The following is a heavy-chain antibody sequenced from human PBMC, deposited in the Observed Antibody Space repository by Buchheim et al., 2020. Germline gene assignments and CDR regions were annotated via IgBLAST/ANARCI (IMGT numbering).Heavy chain of an antibody. CDR2: IYYRGST. V-gene: IGHV4-30-4*01. Sequence: QVQLQESGPGLVKPSQTLSLTCTVSGGSISSGDYYWSWIRQPPGKGLEWIGYIYYRGSTYYNPSLKSRVTISVDTTKNQFSLKLSSMTAADTAVYYCARDLKIPTSEGYYYYGMDVWGQGTT. J-gene: IGHJ6*02. CDR1: GGSISSGDYY. CDR3: ARDLKIPTSEGYYYYGMDV. D-gene: IGHD2-21*01.